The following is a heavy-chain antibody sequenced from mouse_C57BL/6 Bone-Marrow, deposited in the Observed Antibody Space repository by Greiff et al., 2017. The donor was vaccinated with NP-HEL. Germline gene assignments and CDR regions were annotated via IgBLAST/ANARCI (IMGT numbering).Heavy chain of an antibody. Sequence: EVHLVESGGDLVKPGGSLKLSCAASGFTFSSYGMSWVRQTPDKRLEWVATISSGGSYTYYPDSVKGRFTISRDNAKNTLYLQMSSLKSEDTAMYYCARDDYRGFDYWGQGTTLTVSS. CDR3: ARDDYRGFDY. J-gene: IGHJ2*01. CDR2: ISSGGSYT. V-gene: IGHV5-6*01. D-gene: IGHD2-4*01. CDR1: GFTFSSYG.